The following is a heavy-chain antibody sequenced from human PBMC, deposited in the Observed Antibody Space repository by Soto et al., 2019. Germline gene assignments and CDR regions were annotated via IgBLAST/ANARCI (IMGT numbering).Heavy chain of an antibody. J-gene: IGHJ4*02. D-gene: IGHD3-10*01. CDR2: IRDRAVSYAT. CDR1: GFVFKDSS. CDR3: TRLISAAQDY. Sequence: EVLLVESGGGLVQPGGSRKLSCAASGFVFKDSSIHWVRQASGKGLEWVGRIRDRAVSYATAYAASGKGRCTISRDDSTNTAYLQMNSLKTEDAAIYYCTRLISAAQDYWGQGTLVTVSS. V-gene: IGHV3-73*01.